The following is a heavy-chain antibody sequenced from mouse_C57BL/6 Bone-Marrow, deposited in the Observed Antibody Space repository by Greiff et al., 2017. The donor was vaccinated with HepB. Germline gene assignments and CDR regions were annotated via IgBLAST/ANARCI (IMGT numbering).Heavy chain of an antibody. D-gene: IGHD1-1*01. Sequence: QVQLQQSGPGLVQPSQSLSITCTVSGFSLTSYGVHWVRQSPGKGLEWLGVIWRGGSTDYNAAFMSRLSITKDNSKSQVFFKMNSLLADDTAIYYCAKGDYYGSSYFDYWGQGTSVTVSS. CDR2: IWRGGST. J-gene: IGHJ4*01. CDR3: AKGDYYGSSYFDY. CDR1: GFSLTSYG. V-gene: IGHV2-5*01.